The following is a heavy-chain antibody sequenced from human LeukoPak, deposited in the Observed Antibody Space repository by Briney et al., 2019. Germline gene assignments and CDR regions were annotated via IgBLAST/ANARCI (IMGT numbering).Heavy chain of an antibody. D-gene: IGHD4-23*01. CDR3: ASRGNLRENAFDI. J-gene: IGHJ3*02. V-gene: IGHV5-51*01. Sequence: GESLKISCKGSAYSFTTYWIGWVRQMPGKGLEWMGIIYPGDSDTRYSPSFQGQVTISADKSISTAYLQWSSLKASDTAMYYCASRGNLRENAFDIWGQGTMVTVSS. CDR2: IYPGDSDT. CDR1: AYSFTTYW.